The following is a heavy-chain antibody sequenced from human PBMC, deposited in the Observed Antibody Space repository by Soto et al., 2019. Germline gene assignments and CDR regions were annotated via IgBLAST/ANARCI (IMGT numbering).Heavy chain of an antibody. Sequence: QLQLQESGPGLVKPSETLSLTCTVSGGSISSSSYYWGWIRQPPGKGLEWIGSIYYSGSTYYNPSLNSRVTISVDTSKNQFSLKLSSVTAADTAVYYCARSLVGLAFDYWGQGTLVTVSS. J-gene: IGHJ4*02. D-gene: IGHD6-19*01. CDR3: ARSLVGLAFDY. CDR1: GGSISSSSYY. V-gene: IGHV4-39*01. CDR2: IYYSGST.